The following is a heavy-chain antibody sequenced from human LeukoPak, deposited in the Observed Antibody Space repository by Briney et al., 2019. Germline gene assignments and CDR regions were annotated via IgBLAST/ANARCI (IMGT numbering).Heavy chain of an antibody. CDR2: IKQDGSEK. D-gene: IGHD2-8*01. J-gene: IGHJ6*02. Sequence: GGSLRLSCAASGFIFSSYSMSWVRQTPGKGLEWVANIKQDGSEKDYVDSVKGRFTISRDNAENSLYLQMNSLRAEDTALYYCAKGTSLSPPYYYYGMDVWGQGTTVTVSS. CDR3: AKGTSLSPPYYYYGMDV. V-gene: IGHV3-7*03. CDR1: GFIFSSYS.